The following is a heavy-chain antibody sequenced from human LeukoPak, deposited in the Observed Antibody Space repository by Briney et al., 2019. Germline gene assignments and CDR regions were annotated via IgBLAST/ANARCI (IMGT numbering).Heavy chain of an antibody. J-gene: IGHJ5*02. CDR1: GYSFTNYW. V-gene: IGHV5-51*01. CDR2: IYPGDADT. CDR3: ARGDYGSGSYSNWFDP. D-gene: IGHD3-10*01. Sequence: GESLKISCKGSGYSFTNYWIGWVRQMPGKGLEWMGIIYPGDADTRYSPSFQGQVTISADKSISTAYLQWSSLKASDTAMYYCARGDYGSGSYSNWFDPWGQGTLVTVSS.